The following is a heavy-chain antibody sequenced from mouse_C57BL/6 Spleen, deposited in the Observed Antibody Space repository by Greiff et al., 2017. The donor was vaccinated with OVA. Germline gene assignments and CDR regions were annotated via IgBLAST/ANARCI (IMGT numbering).Heavy chain of an antibody. V-gene: IGHV1-74*01. CDR1: GYTFTSYW. CDR2: IHPSDSDT. Sequence: QVQLKQPGAELVKPGASVKVSCKASGYTFTSYWMHWVKQRPGQGLEWIGRIHPSDSDTNYNQKFKGKATLTVDKSSSTAYMQLSSLTSEDSAVYYCAIGKEDYAMDYWGQGTSVTVSS. CDR3: AIGKEDYAMDY. J-gene: IGHJ4*01.